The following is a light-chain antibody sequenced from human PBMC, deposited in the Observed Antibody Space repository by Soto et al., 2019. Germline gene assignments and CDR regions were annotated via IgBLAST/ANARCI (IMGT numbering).Light chain of an antibody. CDR3: QQYNSYSRRT. Sequence: DIQMTQSPSTLSASVGDRVTITCRASQSISSWLAWYQQKPGKAPKLLIYKASSLESGVPSRFXGSGSGTEFTLTISSLQPDDFATYSCQQYNSYSRRTFGQGTKVEIK. J-gene: IGKJ1*01. V-gene: IGKV1-5*03. CDR1: QSISSW. CDR2: KAS.